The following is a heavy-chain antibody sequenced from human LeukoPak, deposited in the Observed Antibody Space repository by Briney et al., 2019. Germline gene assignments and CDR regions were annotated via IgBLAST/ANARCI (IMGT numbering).Heavy chain of an antibody. Sequence: DPGGSLRLSCAVSGFTFSNYAMSWVRQAPGKGLEWVSAISGSGDNTYYADSVKGRFTVSRDNSKNTLYVQMKSLRGEDTAIYYCAKDFVVVPGNVNYFDSWGQGTLVTVSS. V-gene: IGHV3-23*01. CDR2: ISGSGDNT. CDR3: AKDFVVVPGNVNYFDS. D-gene: IGHD2-21*02. CDR1: GFTFSNYA. J-gene: IGHJ4*02.